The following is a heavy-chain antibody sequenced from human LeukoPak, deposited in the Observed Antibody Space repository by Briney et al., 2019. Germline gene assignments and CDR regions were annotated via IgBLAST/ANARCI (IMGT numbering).Heavy chain of an antibody. CDR1: GFTFGHYV. V-gene: IGHV3-33*01. D-gene: IGHD3-10*01. J-gene: IGHJ4*02. CDR2: IWYDGSNK. CDR3: ARSPLWFGAYYFDY. Sequence: PGRSLRLSCAASGFTFGHYVMHWVRQTLDKGLEWVALIWYDGSNKYYAASVQGRFTISRDNAKNSLYLQMNSLRAEDTAVYYCARSPLWFGAYYFDYWGQGTLVTVSS.